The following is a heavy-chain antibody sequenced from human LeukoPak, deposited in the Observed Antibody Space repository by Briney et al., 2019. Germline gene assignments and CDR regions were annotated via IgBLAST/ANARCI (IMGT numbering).Heavy chain of an antibody. J-gene: IGHJ6*03. CDR2: IYPGDSDT. V-gene: IGHV5-51*01. CDR1: GYSFTSYW. D-gene: IGHD1-26*01. CDR3: ARRRGGGSSRDYYYYYMDV. Sequence: GESLKISCXGSGYSFTSYWIGWVRQMPGKGLEWMGIIYPGDSDTRYSPSFQGQVTISADKSISTAYLQWSSLKASDTAMYYCARRRGGGSSRDYYYYYMDVWGKGTTVTVSS.